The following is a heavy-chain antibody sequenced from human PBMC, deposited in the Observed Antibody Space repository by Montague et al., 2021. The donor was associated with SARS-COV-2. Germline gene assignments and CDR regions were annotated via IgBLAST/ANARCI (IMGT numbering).Heavy chain of an antibody. CDR1: GGSISSSSYY. D-gene: IGHD3-9*01. CDR2: IYYSGST. V-gene: IGHV4-39*01. CDR3: ARQAIKFTHWFGP. Sequence: SETLSLTCTVSGGSISSSSYYWGWIRRPPGKGLEWIGSIYYSGSTYYNPSLKSRVTISVDTSKNQFSLKLSSVTAADTAVYYCARQAIKFTHWFGPWGQGTLVTVSS. J-gene: IGHJ5*02.